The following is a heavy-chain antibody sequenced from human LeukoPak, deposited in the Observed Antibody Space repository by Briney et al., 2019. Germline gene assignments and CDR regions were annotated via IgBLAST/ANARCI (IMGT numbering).Heavy chain of an antibody. V-gene: IGHV3-74*01. J-gene: IGHJ4*02. CDR3: ASAAGGSGSLYDY. D-gene: IGHD3-10*01. Sequence: GGSLRLSCASSGYTFSCYWVHWRRQAPGKGLVWVSRINSDGSSTFYADSVKGRFTTSRDNAENTVYLQMNRVRADDTAVYYCASAAGGSGSLYDYWGQGTLVIVSS. CDR2: INSDGSST. CDR1: GYTFSCYW.